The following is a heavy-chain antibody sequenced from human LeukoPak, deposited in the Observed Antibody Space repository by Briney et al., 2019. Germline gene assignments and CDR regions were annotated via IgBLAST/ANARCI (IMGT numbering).Heavy chain of an antibody. CDR1: GFTFSSSE. CDR2: ISDSGTTK. V-gene: IGHV3-48*03. D-gene: IGHD3/OR15-3a*01. J-gene: IGHJ6*04. CDR3: ARDYDLSSGAMDV. Sequence: GGSLRLSCIASGFTFSSSEMNWVRQAPGKGLEWVSYISDSGTTKYYADSVRGRFTISRDNAKNSLYLQMNSLRAEDTSVYYCARDYDLSSGAMDVWGKGTTVTV.